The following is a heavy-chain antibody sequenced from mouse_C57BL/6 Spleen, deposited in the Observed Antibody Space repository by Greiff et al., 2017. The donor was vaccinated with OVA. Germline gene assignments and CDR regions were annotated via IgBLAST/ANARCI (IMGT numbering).Heavy chain of an antibody. Sequence: EVKVVESGGGLVKPGGSLKLSCAASGFTFSDYGMHWVRQAPEKGLEWVAYISSGSSTIYYADTVKGRFTISRDNAKNTLFLQMTSLRSEDTAMYYGARGASTPYYYFDDWGQGTTLTVSS. CDR3: ARGASTPYYYFDD. D-gene: IGHD6-1*01. CDR2: ISSGSSTI. J-gene: IGHJ2*01. V-gene: IGHV5-17*01. CDR1: GFTFSDYG.